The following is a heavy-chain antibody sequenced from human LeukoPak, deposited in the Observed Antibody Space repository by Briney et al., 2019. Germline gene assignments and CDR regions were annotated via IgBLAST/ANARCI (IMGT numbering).Heavy chain of an antibody. CDR2: ISGSGGST. V-gene: IGHV3-21*04. J-gene: IGHJ4*02. Sequence: GGSLRLSCAASGFTFSSYSMNWVRQAPGKGLEWVSAISGSGGSTYYADSVKGRFTISRDNAKNSLYLQMNSLRAEDTAVYYCARSMREYDYWGQGTLVTVSS. CDR1: GFTFSSYS. CDR3: ARSMREYDY. D-gene: IGHD2/OR15-2a*01.